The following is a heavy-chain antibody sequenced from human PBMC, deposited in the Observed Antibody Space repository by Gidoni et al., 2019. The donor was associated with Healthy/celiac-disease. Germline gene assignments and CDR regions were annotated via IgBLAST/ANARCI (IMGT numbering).Heavy chain of an antibody. J-gene: IGHJ4*02. Sequence: QVQLQQWGAGLLKPSETLSLPCAVYGGSFSDYYWSWIRQPPGKGLEWVGDINHSGSTNYNPSLKSRVTISVDTSKNQFSLKLSSVTAADTAVYYCARNSSSSAFDYWGQGTLVTVSS. V-gene: IGHV4-34*01. CDR2: INHSGST. CDR3: ARNSSSSAFDY. CDR1: GGSFSDYY. D-gene: IGHD6-6*01.